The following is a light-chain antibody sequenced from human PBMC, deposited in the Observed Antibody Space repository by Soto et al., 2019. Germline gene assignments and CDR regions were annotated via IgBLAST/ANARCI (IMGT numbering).Light chain of an antibody. CDR1: ESLLHSNGNTY. J-gene: IGKJ1*01. Sequence: DIVMTQSPLSLPVTPGEPASISCTSSESLLHSNGNTYLDWYLQKPGQSPQLLIYLGSNRASGVPDRFSGGGSGTDFTLKISRVEAEDVGVYYGMQGLQTPRTFGQGTKVEIK. CDR3: MQGLQTPRT. CDR2: LGS. V-gene: IGKV2-28*01.